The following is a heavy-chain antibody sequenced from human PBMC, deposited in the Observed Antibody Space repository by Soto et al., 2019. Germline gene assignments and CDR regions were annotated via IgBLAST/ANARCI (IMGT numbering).Heavy chain of an antibody. J-gene: IGHJ4*02. CDR3: AASLVAPTWRQFFYFDF. V-gene: IGHV4-39*01. CDR2: LYYDGNSY. CDR1: GVSITKNTYF. D-gene: IGHD3-9*01. Sequence: SETLSLTCTVSGVSITKNTYFWGWVRQPPGEALEWIGSLYYDGNSYYYDPSLNTRVTISTDSSKNQFCLKMTSVTARDTAIYFCAASLVAPTWRQFFYFDFWGQGALVTVSS.